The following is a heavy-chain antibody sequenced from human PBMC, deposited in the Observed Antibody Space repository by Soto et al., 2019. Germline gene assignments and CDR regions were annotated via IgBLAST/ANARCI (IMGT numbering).Heavy chain of an antibody. CDR3: IRGGPPYYYDY. D-gene: IGHD1-26*01. V-gene: IGHV3-73*01. CDR2: ILSKAGNYAT. CDR1: GFIFSGSA. Sequence: EVQLVESGGGLVQPGGSLKLSCAASGFIFSGSAVHWVRQASGKGLEWVGRILSKAGNYATAYPASMKGRFTISRDDSEKRVFLKMNSLKTEDPAVYYCIRGGPPYYYDYWGQGTLVAVSS. J-gene: IGHJ4*02.